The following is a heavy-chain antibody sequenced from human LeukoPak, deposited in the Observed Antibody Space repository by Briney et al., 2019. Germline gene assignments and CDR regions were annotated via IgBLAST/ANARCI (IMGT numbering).Heavy chain of an antibody. CDR1: RGSINYFY. D-gene: IGHD5-12*01. Sequence: SETLSLTCTVSRGSINYFYWSWIRQSPEKGLEWIGNIYYSGSTNYNPSLKSRVTISVDTSKNQFSLKLSSVTAADTAVYYCARVNSGYDYGYYYYYYMDVWGKGTTVTISS. V-gene: IGHV4-59*01. J-gene: IGHJ6*03. CDR2: IYYSGST. CDR3: ARVNSGYDYGYYYYYYMDV.